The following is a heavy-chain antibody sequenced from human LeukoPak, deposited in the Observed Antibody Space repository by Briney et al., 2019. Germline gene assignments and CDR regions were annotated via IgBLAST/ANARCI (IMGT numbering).Heavy chain of an antibody. CDR2: INHSGST. J-gene: IGHJ4*02. Sequence: SETLSLTCAVYGGSFSGYYWSWIRQPPGKGLEWIGEINHSGSTNYNPSLKSRVTISVDTSKNQFSLKLSSVTAADTAVYYCARVARGWYGFGVDYWGQGTPVTVSS. D-gene: IGHD6-19*01. V-gene: IGHV4-34*01. CDR1: GGSFSGYY. CDR3: ARVARGWYGFGVDY.